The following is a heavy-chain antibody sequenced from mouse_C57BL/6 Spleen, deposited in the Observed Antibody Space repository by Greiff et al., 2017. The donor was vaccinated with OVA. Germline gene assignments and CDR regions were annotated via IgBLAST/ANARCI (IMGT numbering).Heavy chain of an antibody. Sequence: QVQLKQSGAELARPGASVKLSCKASGYTFTSYGISWVKQRTGQGLEWIGEIYPRSGNTYYNEKFKGKATLTADKSSSTAYMELRSLTSEDSAVYFCARFGDSASYFDYWGQGTTLTVSS. J-gene: IGHJ2*01. CDR1: GYTFTSYG. D-gene: IGHD3-3*01. V-gene: IGHV1-81*01. CDR3: ARFGDSASYFDY. CDR2: IYPRSGNT.